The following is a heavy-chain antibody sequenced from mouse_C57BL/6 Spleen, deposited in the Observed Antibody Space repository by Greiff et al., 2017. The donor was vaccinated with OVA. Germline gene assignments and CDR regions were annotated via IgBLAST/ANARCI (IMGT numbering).Heavy chain of an antibody. V-gene: IGHV1-50*01. CDR1: GYTFTSYW. CDR2: IDPSDSYT. J-gene: IGHJ3*01. D-gene: IGHD1-1*01. Sequence: QVHVKQPGAELVKPGASVKLSCKASGYTFTSYWMQWVKQRPGQGLEWIGEIDPSDSYTNYNQKFKGKATLTVDTSSSTAYMQLSSLTSEDSAVYYCARYYGSSSFAYWGQGTLVTVSA. CDR3: ARYYGSSSFAY.